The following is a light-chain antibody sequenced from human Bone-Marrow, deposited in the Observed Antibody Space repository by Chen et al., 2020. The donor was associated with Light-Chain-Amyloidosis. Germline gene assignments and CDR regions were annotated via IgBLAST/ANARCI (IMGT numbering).Light chain of an antibody. CDR2: GSS. CDR1: QTIRSNY. J-gene: IGKJ4*01. Sequence: IVLTQSPGPLSLSPGGGANRSCRASQTIRSNYLTWYQQKFGQAPRLLIYGSSSRATGIPDRFTGSGSGTDFTLTINRLEPEDFAMYYCQQYGTSPLTFGGGTKVEIK. CDR3: QQYGTSPLT. V-gene: IGKV3-20*01.